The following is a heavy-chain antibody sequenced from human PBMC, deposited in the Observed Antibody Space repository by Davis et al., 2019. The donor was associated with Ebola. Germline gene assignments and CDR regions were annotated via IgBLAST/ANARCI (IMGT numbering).Heavy chain of an antibody. CDR2: INPNSGGT. D-gene: IGHD1-1*01. Sequence: ASVKVSCKASGYTFTGYYMHWVRQAPGQGLEWMGWINPNSGGTNYAQKFQGRVTMTRDTSISTAYMELSRLRSDDTAVYYCARGGGYNWNDDGPTGNYYYYYMDVWGKGTTVTVSS. J-gene: IGHJ6*03. V-gene: IGHV1-2*02. CDR1: GYTFTGYY. CDR3: ARGGGYNWNDDGPTGNYYYYYMDV.